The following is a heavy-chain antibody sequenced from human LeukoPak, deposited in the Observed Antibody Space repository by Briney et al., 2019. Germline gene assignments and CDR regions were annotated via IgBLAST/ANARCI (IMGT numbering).Heavy chain of an antibody. Sequence: SQTLSLTRAISGDSVSSNSAAWNWIRQSPSRGLEWLGRTYCRSKWYNDYAVSVKSRITINRDASKNQFSLQLKSVIPEDSAVYYCARTRGYLDSWGQGIQVTVSS. CDR3: ARTRGYLDS. J-gene: IGHJ4*02. V-gene: IGHV6-1*01. CDR2: TYCRSKWYN. CDR1: GDSVSSNSAA.